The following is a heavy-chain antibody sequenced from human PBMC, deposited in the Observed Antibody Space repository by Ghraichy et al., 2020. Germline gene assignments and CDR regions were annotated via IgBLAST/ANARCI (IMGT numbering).Heavy chain of an antibody. CDR3: ARGGILGFDP. D-gene: IGHD3-16*01. J-gene: IGHJ5*02. CDR2: IIPLLGIA. CDR1: GGTFGNHA. V-gene: IGHV1-69*04. Sequence: VKVSCKAYGGTFGNHAINWVRQAPGQGLEWMGRIIPLLGIANYAQTFQARVSITADKSTNTAYMELTSLTSDDTAIYFCARGGILGFDPWGQGTLLTVSS.